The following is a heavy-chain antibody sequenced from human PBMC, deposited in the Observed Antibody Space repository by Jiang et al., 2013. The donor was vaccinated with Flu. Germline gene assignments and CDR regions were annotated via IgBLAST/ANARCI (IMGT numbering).Heavy chain of an antibody. J-gene: IGHJ4*02. V-gene: IGHV3-23*01. CDR2: ISGSGGST. Sequence: LLESGGGLVQPGGSLRLSCAASGFTFSSYAMSWVRQAPGKGLEWVSAISGSGGSTYYADSVKGRFTISRDNSKNTLYLQMNSLRAEDTAVYYCAKDTNAMMITRVVGDYWGQGTLVTVSS. CDR3: AKDTNAMMITRVVGDY. CDR1: GFTFSSYA. D-gene: IGHD3-16*02.